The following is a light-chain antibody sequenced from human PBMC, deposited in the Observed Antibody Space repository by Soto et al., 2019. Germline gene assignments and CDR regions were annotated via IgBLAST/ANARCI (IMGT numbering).Light chain of an antibody. V-gene: IGKV1-39*01. CDR3: QQSYRNPIT. Sequence: DIQMTQSASSLSASVGDRVTITCRASQSISNYLNWYQQKPGKAPNLLIHAASSLQSGVPPRFSGSGSGTDFTLTISSLQPEDFATYFCQQSYRNPITVGQGTRLEMK. CDR1: QSISNY. J-gene: IGKJ5*01. CDR2: AAS.